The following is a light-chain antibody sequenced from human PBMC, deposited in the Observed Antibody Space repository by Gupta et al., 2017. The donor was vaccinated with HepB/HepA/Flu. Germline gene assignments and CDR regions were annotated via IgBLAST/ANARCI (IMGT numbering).Light chain of an antibody. V-gene: IGLV2-23*02. CDR1: SSDVGYYNL. J-gene: IGLJ3*02. CDR2: EVS. Sequence: QSALTQPASVSGSPGQSITISCTGTSSDVGYYNLVSWPQHHPGRAPKLIIYEVSKRPSGVSNRFSGSKSGNTASLTISGLQAEDEADYYCCSYAGSFTLVFGGGTELTVL. CDR3: CSYAGSFTLV.